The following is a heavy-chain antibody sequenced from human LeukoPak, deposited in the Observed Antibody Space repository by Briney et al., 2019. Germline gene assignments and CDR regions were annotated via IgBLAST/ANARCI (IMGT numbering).Heavy chain of an antibody. D-gene: IGHD7-27*01. CDR3: ARSGDWPHWGQTGPPMGEIPLAMDV. CDR2: IYPDDSET. CDR1: GYSFTTYW. Sequence: GESLKISCKGSGYSFTTYWIGWVRQMPGKGLEWMGIIYPDDSETRYSPSFQGQVTISADKSISTAYLQWSSLKASDTAMYYCARSGDWPHWGQTGPPMGEIPLAMDVWGQGTTVTVSS. V-gene: IGHV5-51*01. J-gene: IGHJ6*02.